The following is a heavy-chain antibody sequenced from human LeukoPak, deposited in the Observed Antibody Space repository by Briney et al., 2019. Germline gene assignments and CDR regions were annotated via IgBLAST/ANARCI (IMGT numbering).Heavy chain of an antibody. V-gene: IGHV3-30-3*01. CDR2: ISYDGSNK. CDR3: ARVAPYDY. Sequence: GGSLRLSCAASEFAFSSFALHWVRQAPGKGLEWVAVISYDGSNKNYADSVKGRFTISRDNSKNTLYLQMNSLRGEDTAVYYCARVAPYDYWGQGTLVTVSS. CDR1: EFAFSSFA. J-gene: IGHJ4*02. D-gene: IGHD2-15*01.